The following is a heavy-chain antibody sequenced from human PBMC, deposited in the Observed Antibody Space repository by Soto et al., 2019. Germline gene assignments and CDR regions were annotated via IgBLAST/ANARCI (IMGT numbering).Heavy chain of an antibody. CDR2: MNPNSGNT. CDR1: GYTFTSYA. Sequence: ASVKVSCKASGYTFTSYAMHWVRQAPGQRLEWMGWMNPNSGNTGYAQKFQGRVTMTRNTSISTAYMELSSLRSEDTAVYYCARGMAAPTYYYMDVWGKGTTVTVSS. V-gene: IGHV1-8*02. D-gene: IGHD1-26*01. CDR3: ARGMAAPTYYYMDV. J-gene: IGHJ6*03.